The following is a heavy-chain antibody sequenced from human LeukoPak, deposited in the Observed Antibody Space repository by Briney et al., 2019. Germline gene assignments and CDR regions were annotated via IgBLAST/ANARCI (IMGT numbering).Heavy chain of an antibody. Sequence: SETLSLTCTVSGGSISSYYWSWIRQPPGKGLEWIGYIYYSGSTNYNPSLKSRVTISVDTSKNQFSLKLSSVTAADTAVYYCASTPAIPPYYYYYMDVWGKGTTVTVSS. J-gene: IGHJ6*03. V-gene: IGHV4-59*01. CDR1: GGSISSYY. CDR3: ASTPAIPPYYYYYMDV. CDR2: IYYSGST. D-gene: IGHD2-2*02.